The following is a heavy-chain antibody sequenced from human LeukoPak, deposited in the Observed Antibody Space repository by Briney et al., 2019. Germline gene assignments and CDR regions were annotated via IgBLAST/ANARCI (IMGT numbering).Heavy chain of an antibody. CDR2: IYSGGST. V-gene: IGHV3-66*01. D-gene: IGHD3-9*01. Sequence: GGSLRLSCAASGFTVSSNYMSWVRQAPGKGLEWVSVIYSGGSTYNADSVKGRFTISRDNSKNTLYLQMNSLRAEDTAVYDCARAGILTGYYLDYWGQGTLVTVSS. CDR3: ARAGILTGYYLDY. J-gene: IGHJ4*02. CDR1: GFTVSSNY.